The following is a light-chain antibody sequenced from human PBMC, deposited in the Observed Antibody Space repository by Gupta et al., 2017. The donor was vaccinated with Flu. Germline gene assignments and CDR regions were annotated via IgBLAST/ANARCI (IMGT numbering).Light chain of an antibody. CDR2: STN. V-gene: IGLV8-61*01. J-gene: IGLJ3*02. CDR3: VLYMGSGIWV. Sequence: QTVVTQEPSVSVSPGGTVTLTCGLSSGSVSISYYPSWYQQNPGQAPRTLIYSTNTRSSGVLDRFSGSILGNKAALTITGAQADDESDYYCVLYMGSGIWVFGGGTKLTVL. CDR1: SGSVSISYY.